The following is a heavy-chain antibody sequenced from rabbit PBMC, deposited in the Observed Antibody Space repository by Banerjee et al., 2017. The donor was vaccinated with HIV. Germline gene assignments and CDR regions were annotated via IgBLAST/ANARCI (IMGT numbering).Heavy chain of an antibody. Sequence: QEQLEESGGDLVKPGASLTLTCTASGFSFSSSYYMCWVRQAPGKGLEWIACIYDGSSGTTYYASWVNGRFTISKTSSTTVTLQMTSLTAADTATYFCARRGGSNSDWMRLDLWGQGTLVTVS. D-gene: IGHD1-1*01. CDR3: ARRGGSNSDWMRLDL. V-gene: IGHV1S45*01. J-gene: IGHJ3*01. CDR1: GFSFSSSYY. CDR2: IYDGSSGTT.